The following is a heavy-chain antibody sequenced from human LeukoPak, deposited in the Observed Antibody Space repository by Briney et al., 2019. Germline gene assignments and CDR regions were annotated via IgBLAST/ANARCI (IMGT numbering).Heavy chain of an antibody. CDR1: GFTFSSYG. V-gene: IGHV3-30*02. CDR2: IRYDGSNK. J-gene: IGHJ4*02. Sequence: GGSLTLSCAASGFTFSSYGMHWLRQAPGKGLAWVAFIRYDGSNKYYAASVKGRFTISRANSKNTLYLQMNSLSAEDTAVYCCAKGIVVVVAATSRSSGGWGQGTLVTVSS. CDR3: AKGIVVVVAATSRSSGG. D-gene: IGHD2-15*01.